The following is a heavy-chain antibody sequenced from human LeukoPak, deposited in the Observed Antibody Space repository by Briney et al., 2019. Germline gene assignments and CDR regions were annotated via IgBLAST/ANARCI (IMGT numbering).Heavy chain of an antibody. CDR3: ARDESSSWYAYFQH. V-gene: IGHV1-3*01. J-gene: IGHJ1*01. CDR2: INAGNGNT. D-gene: IGHD6-13*01. CDR1: GYTFTSYA. Sequence: ASVKVSCKASGYTFTSYAMHWVRQAPGQRLKWMGWINAGNGNTKYSQKFQGRVTITRDTSASTAYMELSSLRSEDTAVYYCARDESSSWYAYFQHWGQGTLVTVSS.